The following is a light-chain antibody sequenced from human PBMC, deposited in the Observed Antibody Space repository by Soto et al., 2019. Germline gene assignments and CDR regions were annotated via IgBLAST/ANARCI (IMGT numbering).Light chain of an antibody. CDR2: EVS. CDR3: SSCSTSGTVT. Sequence: QSALTQPASVSGSPGPSITISCTGTTNEVRDYKFVSWYQQHPGKATKLIIYEVSNRPSAVSNRFSGSKSGNTASLTISGLQAEDEADYYCSSCSTSGTVTFGGGTKVTVL. J-gene: IGLJ2*01. CDR1: TNEVRDYKF. V-gene: IGLV2-14*01.